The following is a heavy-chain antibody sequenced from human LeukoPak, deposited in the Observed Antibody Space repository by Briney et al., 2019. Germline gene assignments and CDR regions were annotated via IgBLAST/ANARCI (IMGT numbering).Heavy chain of an antibody. V-gene: IGHV3-30*18. D-gene: IGHD6-13*01. CDR1: GFTFSSYG. Sequence: GGSLRLSCAASGFTFSSYGMHWVRQAPGKGLEWVAVISYDGSNKYYADSVKGRFTISRDNSKNTLYLQMNSLRAEDTAVYYCAKLGYSSSWDFDYWGQGTLVTVSS. CDR3: AKLGYSSSWDFDY. CDR2: ISYDGSNK. J-gene: IGHJ4*02.